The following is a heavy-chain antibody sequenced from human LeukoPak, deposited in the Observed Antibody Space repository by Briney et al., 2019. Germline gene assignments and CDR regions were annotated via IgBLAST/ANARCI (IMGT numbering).Heavy chain of an antibody. CDR3: AKGSGINHYHWINP. CDR1: EFTFSNYA. Sequence: GGSLRLSCAASEFTFSNYAMNWVRQAPGKGLEWVSGISGGGGSTYYADSVKGRFTISRDNSKNTLYLQMDSLRAEDTALYYCAKGSGINHYHWINPWGQGTLVTVSS. D-gene: IGHD1-14*01. V-gene: IGHV3-23*01. J-gene: IGHJ5*02. CDR2: ISGGGGST.